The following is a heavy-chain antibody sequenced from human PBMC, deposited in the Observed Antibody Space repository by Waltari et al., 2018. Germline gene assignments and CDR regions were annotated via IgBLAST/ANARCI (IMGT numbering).Heavy chain of an antibody. CDR1: GFTFSSYW. V-gene: IGHV3-7*03. J-gene: IGHJ5*02. D-gene: IGHD4-17*01. CDR3: ATPDDYGDNL. CDR2: IKQEGSEK. Sequence: EVQLVESGGGLVQPGGSLRLSCAASGFTFSSYWMSWVRQAPGKGLEWVANIKQEGSEKYYVDSVKGRFTISRDNAKNSLYLQMSSLRSEDTTVYYCATPDDYGDNLWGQGTLVTVSS.